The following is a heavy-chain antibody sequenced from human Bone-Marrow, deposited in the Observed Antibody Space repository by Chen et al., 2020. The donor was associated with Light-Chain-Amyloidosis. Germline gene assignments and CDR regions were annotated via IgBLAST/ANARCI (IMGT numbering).Heavy chain of an antibody. J-gene: IGHJ3*02. CDR1: GFTVSSNY. CDR2: IYSGGST. CDR3: ARLGYCSGGSCDSYAFDI. Sequence: VQLVESGGGLIQPGGSLRLACAASGFTVSSNYMSWVRQAPGKGLEWVSVIYSGGSTYYADSVKGRFTISRDNSKNTLYLQMNSLRAEDTAVYYCARLGYCSGGSCDSYAFDIWGQGTMVTVSS. V-gene: IGHV3-53*01. D-gene: IGHD2-15*01.